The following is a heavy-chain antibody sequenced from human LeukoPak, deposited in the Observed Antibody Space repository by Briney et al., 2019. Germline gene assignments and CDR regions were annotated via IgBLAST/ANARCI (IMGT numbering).Heavy chain of an antibody. Sequence: GGSLRLSCAASGFTFSSYWMSWVRQAPGKGLEWVANIKQDGSEKYYVDSVKGRFTISRDNAKNSLYLQMNSLRAEDTALYYCAKSLTLGINWYFDLWGRGTLVTVSS. CDR3: AKSLTLGINWYFDL. V-gene: IGHV3-7*03. CDR2: IKQDGSEK. D-gene: IGHD7-27*01. J-gene: IGHJ2*01. CDR1: GFTFSSYW.